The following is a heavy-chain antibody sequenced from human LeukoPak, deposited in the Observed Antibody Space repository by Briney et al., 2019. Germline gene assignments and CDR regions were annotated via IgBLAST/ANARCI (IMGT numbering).Heavy chain of an antibody. D-gene: IGHD1-26*01. Sequence: SGTLSLTCAVSGGSISSSNWWSWVRQPPGKGLEWIGEIYHSGSTNYNPSLKSRVTISVDKSKNQFSLKLSSVTAADTAVYYCARDLTYTGYHRNFDSWGQGTLVTVSS. V-gene: IGHV4-4*02. CDR1: GGSISSSNW. J-gene: IGHJ4*02. CDR2: IYHSGST. CDR3: ARDLTYTGYHRNFDS.